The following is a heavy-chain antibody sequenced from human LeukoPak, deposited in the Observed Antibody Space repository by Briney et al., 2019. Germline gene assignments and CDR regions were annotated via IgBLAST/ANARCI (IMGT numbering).Heavy chain of an antibody. J-gene: IGHJ4*02. Sequence: PGGSLRLSCAASGFTFSSYAMSWVRQAPGKGLEWVSAISGSGGSTYYADSVKGRFTISRDNSKNTLYLQMNSLRAEDTAVYYCAKDGVFVGIAVAGDDYWGQGTLVTVSS. D-gene: IGHD6-19*01. CDR1: GFTFSSYA. V-gene: IGHV3-23*01. CDR3: AKDGVFVGIAVAGDDY. CDR2: ISGSGGST.